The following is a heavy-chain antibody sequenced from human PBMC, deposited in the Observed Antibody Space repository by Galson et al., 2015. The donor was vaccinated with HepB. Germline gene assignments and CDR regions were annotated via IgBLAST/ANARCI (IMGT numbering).Heavy chain of an antibody. Sequence: SVKVSCKASGYTFTTYYIHWVRQAPGQGLDWMGVINPSGGSTDYAQKFQGRVTMTRETSTSTVYMELSSLRSEDTAVYYCARAVYYDSSGYYMNWFDPWGQGTRVSVSS. CDR1: GYTFTTYY. CDR2: INPSGGST. V-gene: IGHV1-46*03. D-gene: IGHD3-22*01. CDR3: ARAVYYDSSGYYMNWFDP. J-gene: IGHJ5*02.